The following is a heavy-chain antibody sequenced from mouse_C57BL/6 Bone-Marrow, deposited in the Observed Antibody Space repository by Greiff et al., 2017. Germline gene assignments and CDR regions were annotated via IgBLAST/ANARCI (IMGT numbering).Heavy chain of an antibody. CDR1: GFTFSSYA. CDR3: ARDEGLRPWFAY. Sequence: EVKLMESGGGLVKPGGSLKLSCAASGFTFSSYAMSWVRQTPEKRLEWVATISDGGSYTYYPDNVKGRFTISRDNAKTNLYLQMSHLKSEDTAMYYCARDEGLRPWFAYWGQGTLVTVSA. D-gene: IGHD2-4*01. J-gene: IGHJ3*01. V-gene: IGHV5-4*01. CDR2: ISDGGSYT.